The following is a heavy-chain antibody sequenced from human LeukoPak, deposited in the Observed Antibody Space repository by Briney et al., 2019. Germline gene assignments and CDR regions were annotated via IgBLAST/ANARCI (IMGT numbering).Heavy chain of an antibody. CDR1: GGSFSGYY. CDR2: INHSGGT. CDR3: ARLLSGYDAFDI. Sequence: PSETLSLTCAVYGGSFSGYYWSWIRQPPGKGLEWIGEINHSGGTNYNPSLKSRVTISVDTSKNQFSLKLSSVTAADTAVYYCARLLSGYDAFDIWGQGTMVTVSS. D-gene: IGHD3-22*01. V-gene: IGHV4-34*01. J-gene: IGHJ3*02.